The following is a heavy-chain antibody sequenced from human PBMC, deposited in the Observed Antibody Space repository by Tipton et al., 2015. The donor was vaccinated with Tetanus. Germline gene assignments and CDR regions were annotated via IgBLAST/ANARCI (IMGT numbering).Heavy chain of an antibody. Sequence: TLSLTCAVSGGSFTDFYWSWIRQVPGQGLVWIGEINHSGTANKNPSPKSRVTMSVDTSNRQFPLSLDSVTAADTGVYFCARRRYAWNRGGFDIWGQGTLVTVSS. D-gene: IGHD1-20*01. CDR2: INHSGTA. V-gene: IGHV4-34*01. J-gene: IGHJ3*02. CDR1: GGSFTDFY. CDR3: ARRRYAWNRGGFDI.